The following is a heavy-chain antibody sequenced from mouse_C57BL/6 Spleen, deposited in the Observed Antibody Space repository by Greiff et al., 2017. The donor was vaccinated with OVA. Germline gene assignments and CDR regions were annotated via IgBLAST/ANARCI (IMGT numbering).Heavy chain of an antibody. Sequence: QVQLQQPGAELVKPGASVKMSCKASGYTFTSYWITWVKQRPGQGLEWIGDIYPGSGSTNYNEKFKSKATLTVDTSSSTAYMQLSSLTSEDSAVYCCVTAQATSYYAMDYWGQGTSVTVSS. V-gene: IGHV1-55*01. CDR1: GYTFTSYW. CDR3: VTAQATSYYAMDY. D-gene: IGHD3-2*02. CDR2: IYPGSGST. J-gene: IGHJ4*01.